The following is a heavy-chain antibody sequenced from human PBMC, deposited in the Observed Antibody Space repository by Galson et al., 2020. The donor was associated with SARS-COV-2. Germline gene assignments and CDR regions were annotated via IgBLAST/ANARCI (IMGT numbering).Heavy chain of an antibody. CDR1: GFTFNNYG. Sequence: GGSLRLSCAASGFTFNNYGMHWVRPAPGKGLAWVAVISYEGSNKYYADPVRGRFFISRDNSKNTLYLQMDSLRPEDTAVCYCAKRPKVFEIWRYGMDVWGQGTTVTVSS. D-gene: IGHD3-10*02. V-gene: IGHV3-30*18. CDR3: AKRPKVFEIWRYGMDV. CDR2: ISYEGSNK. J-gene: IGHJ6*02.